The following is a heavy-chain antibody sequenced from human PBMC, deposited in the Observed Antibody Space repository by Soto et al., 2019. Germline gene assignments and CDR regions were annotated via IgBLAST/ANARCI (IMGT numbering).Heavy chain of an antibody. J-gene: IGHJ4*02. CDR2: ISYDGSGK. D-gene: IGHD2-15*01. CDR1: GFIFSSFA. CDR3: ARDLCSGGSCYSAH. Sequence: QVQLVESGGGVVQPGRSLRLSCAASGFIFSSFAMHWVRQAPGKGLEWVAVISYDGSGKYFADSVKGRFTISRDNSRNTLYLQMNSLRAEDTAVYYCARDLCSGGSCYSAHGGQGTLVTVSS. V-gene: IGHV3-30-3*01.